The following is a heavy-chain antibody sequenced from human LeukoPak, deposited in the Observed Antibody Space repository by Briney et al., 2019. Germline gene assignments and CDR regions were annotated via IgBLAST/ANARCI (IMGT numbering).Heavy chain of an antibody. CDR2: INPNSGGT. D-gene: IGHD1-26*01. Sequence: VASVKVSCKASGYTFTGYYMHWVRQAPGQGLEWMGWINPNSGGTNYAQKFQGRVTMTRDTSISTAYMELSRLRSDDTAVYYCARAGIVGATGYYYYYMDVWGKGTTVTVSS. J-gene: IGHJ6*03. CDR3: ARAGIVGATGYYYYYMDV. CDR1: GYTFTGYY. V-gene: IGHV1-2*02.